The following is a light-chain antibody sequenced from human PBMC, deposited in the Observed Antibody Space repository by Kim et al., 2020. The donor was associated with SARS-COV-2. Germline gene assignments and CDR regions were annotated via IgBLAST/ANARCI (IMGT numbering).Light chain of an antibody. V-gene: IGKV1-17*03. CDR1: QDISNY. J-gene: IGKJ4*01. Sequence: ASVGDRVTITCRASQDISNYLAWFQQKPGKVPKRLIYAASILLSGVPSRFSGSGSGTEVTLTISSLQPEDFATYSCLRHNTYPLIFGGGTKVDIK. CDR2: AAS. CDR3: LRHNTYPLI.